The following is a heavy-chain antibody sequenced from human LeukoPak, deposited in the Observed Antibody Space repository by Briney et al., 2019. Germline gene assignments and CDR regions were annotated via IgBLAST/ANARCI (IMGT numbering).Heavy chain of an antibody. CDR3: ARGGGGSDY. V-gene: IGHV3-7*01. Sequence: GGSLRLSCAASGFTLSSFWMSWVRQAPGKGLEWVANWKPDGSEKNYVDSVKGRFTNSGDNAENSLFLQMNSLRVEDTDVYYCARGGGGSDYWGQGALVTVSS. CDR1: GFTLSSFW. CDR2: WKPDGSEK. D-gene: IGHD3-10*01. J-gene: IGHJ4*02.